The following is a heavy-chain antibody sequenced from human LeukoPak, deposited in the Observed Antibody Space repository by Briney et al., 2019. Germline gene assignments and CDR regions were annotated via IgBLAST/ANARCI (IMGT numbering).Heavy chain of an antibody. CDR1: GESSFSNYY. D-gene: IGHD3-22*01. CDR3: SRQVVGNDY. J-gene: IGHJ4*02. CDR2: INHSGYT. V-gene: IGHV4-34*01. Sequence: SETLSLTCAVYGESSFSNYYWSWIRQTPGGALEWIGEINHSGYTNYNPSLKSRVTLSIDTSRNQFSLRLNSVTAADTAVYYCSRQVVGNDYWGQGTLVTVSS.